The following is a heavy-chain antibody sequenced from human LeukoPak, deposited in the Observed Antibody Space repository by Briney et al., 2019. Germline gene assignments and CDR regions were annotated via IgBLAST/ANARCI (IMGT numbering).Heavy chain of an antibody. CDR3: ARNEGPNKAFDY. CDR2: ISHDGNMK. Sequence: PGGSLRLPCAASGFSFRSYGMHWIRQAPGKGLEWVALISHDGNMKFYTDSVKGRFTISRDSSQNTLFLHMNSLRAEDTALYYCARNEGPNKAFDYWGQGTLVTVSS. V-gene: IGHV3-30*03. J-gene: IGHJ4*02. D-gene: IGHD1-1*01. CDR1: GFSFRSYG.